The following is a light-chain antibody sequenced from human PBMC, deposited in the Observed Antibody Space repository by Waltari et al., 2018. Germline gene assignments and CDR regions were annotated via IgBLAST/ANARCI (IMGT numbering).Light chain of an antibody. CDR1: QTISSY. CDR2: AAS. CDR3: QQSYSTPYT. J-gene: IGKJ2*01. V-gene: IGKV1-39*01. Sequence: DIQMTQSPFSLSASVGDRVTITCRASQTISSYLNWYQRKPGKAPNLLIHAASSLQSGVPSRFSGSGSGTDFTLTISSVQPQDFATYYCQQSYSTPYTFGQGTKLESK.